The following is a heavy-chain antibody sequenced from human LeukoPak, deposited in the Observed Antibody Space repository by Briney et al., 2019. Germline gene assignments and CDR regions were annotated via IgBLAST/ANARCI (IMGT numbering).Heavy chain of an antibody. CDR2: ISAYSGDT. CDR1: GYTFTSYG. D-gene: IGHD4-17*01. J-gene: IGHJ4*02. CDR3: VRDSITYGDYFDY. Sequence: GASVKVSCKASGYTFTSYGISWVRQAPGQGLEWMGWISAYSGDTNYAHKFQGRVTMTTDTSTSTAYMELGSLRSDDTAVYYCVRDSITYGDYFDYWGQGTLVTVSS. V-gene: IGHV1-18*01.